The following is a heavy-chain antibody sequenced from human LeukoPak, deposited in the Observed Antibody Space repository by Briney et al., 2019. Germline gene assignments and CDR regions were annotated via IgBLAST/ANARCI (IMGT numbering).Heavy chain of an antibody. J-gene: IGHJ4*02. V-gene: IGHV4-59*01. D-gene: IGHD5-18*01. CDR1: GGSISSYY. Sequence: SETLSLTCTVSGGSISSYYWGWIRQPPGKGLEWIGYVYYSGGTNYNPSLKSRVTISVDTSKNQFSLKLSSVTAADTAVYYCARVGYSYGSFFDYWGQGTLVTVSS. CDR2: VYYSGGT. CDR3: ARVGYSYGSFFDY.